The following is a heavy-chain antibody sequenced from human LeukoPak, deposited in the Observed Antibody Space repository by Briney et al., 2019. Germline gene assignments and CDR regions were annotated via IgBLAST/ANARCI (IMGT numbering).Heavy chain of an antibody. CDR1: GYSFTNYW. CDR2: IYPGDSDT. V-gene: IGHV5-51*01. CDR3: ALRVDSYWFFDY. Sequence: GESLKISCKGSGYSFTNYWIGWVPQMPGKGLEWMGIIYPGDSDTRYIPSFQGQVTISADKSINTAYLQWSSLKASDTAMYYCALRVDSYWFFDYWGQGTLVTVSS. J-gene: IGHJ4*02. D-gene: IGHD1-26*01.